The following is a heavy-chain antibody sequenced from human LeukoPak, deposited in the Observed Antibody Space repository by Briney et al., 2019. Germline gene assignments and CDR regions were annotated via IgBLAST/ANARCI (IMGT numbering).Heavy chain of an antibody. V-gene: IGHV3-74*01. CDR3: ARAQSREQQLPFDY. J-gene: IGHJ4*02. Sequence: GGSLRLSCVASGFTFSRYWMHWVRQAPGEGLVWVSRIKSDGSDTTYADSVKGRFTISRDNAKNTLYLQMNSLRAEDAAVYYCARAQSREQQLPFDYWGQGTLVAVSS. D-gene: IGHD6-13*01. CDR1: GFTFSRYW. CDR2: IKSDGSDT.